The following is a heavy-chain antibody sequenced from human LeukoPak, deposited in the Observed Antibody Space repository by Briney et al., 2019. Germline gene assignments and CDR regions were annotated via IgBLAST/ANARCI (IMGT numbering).Heavy chain of an antibody. D-gene: IGHD3-9*01. CDR3: ARGADYDILTGYMDV. CDR2: ISSSSSYL. J-gene: IGHJ6*03. Sequence: GGSLRLSCAASGLTFSTYTMNWVRKAPGKGLEWVSSISSSSSYLYYADSVKGRFTISRANAKNSLYLEMNSLRAEDTAVYYCARGADYDILTGYMDVWGKGTTVTVSS. V-gene: IGHV3-21*01. CDR1: GLTFSTYT.